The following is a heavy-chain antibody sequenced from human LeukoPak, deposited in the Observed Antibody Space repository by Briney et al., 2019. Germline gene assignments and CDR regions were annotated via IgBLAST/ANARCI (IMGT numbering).Heavy chain of an antibody. J-gene: IGHJ4*02. V-gene: IGHV1-2*04. CDR1: GYTFTGYY. CDR3: ARDNSSSWYLLDY. Sequence: APVTVSCKASGYTFTGYYMHWVRQAPGQGLEWMGWINPNSGGTNYAQKFQGWVTMTRDTSISTAYMELSRLRSDDTAVYYCARDNSSSWYLLDYWGQGTLVTVSS. CDR2: INPNSGGT. D-gene: IGHD6-13*01.